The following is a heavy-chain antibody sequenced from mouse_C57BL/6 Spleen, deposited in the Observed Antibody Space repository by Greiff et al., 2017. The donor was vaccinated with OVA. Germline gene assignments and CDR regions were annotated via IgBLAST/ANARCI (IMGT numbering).Heavy chain of an antibody. Sequence: EVKLMESGGGLVQPGGSLSLSCAASGFTFTDYYMSWVRQPPGKALEWLGFIRNKANGYTTDDSASVKGRFTISRDNSQSILYLQMSALGAEDSATYYCARLGTTVVAIDYWGQGTTLTVSS. D-gene: IGHD1-1*01. V-gene: IGHV7-3*01. CDR3: ARLGTTVVAIDY. CDR2: IRNKANGYTT. CDR1: GFTFTDYY. J-gene: IGHJ2*01.